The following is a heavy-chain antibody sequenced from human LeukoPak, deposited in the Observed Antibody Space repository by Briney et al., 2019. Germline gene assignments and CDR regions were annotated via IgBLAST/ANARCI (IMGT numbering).Heavy chain of an antibody. Sequence: SETLSLTCAVYGGSFSGYYWNWIRQPPGKGLEWIGEINHSGSTNYNPSLKSRVTISVDTSKNQFSLKLSSVTAADTAVYYCARESQEKYYFDYWGQGTLVTVSP. D-gene: IGHD5-24*01. CDR1: GGSFSGYY. J-gene: IGHJ4*02. CDR2: INHSGST. CDR3: ARESQEKYYFDY. V-gene: IGHV4-34*01.